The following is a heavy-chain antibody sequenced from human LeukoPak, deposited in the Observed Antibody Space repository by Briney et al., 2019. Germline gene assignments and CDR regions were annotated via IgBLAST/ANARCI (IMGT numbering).Heavy chain of an antibody. CDR2: IYNGGDT. CDR1: GFSVSNNF. V-gene: IGHV3-66*01. J-gene: IGHJ1*01. CDR3: AKGPPSSSAQYFQH. D-gene: IGHD6-6*01. Sequence: PGGSLRLSCAVSGFSVSNNFMSWVRQAPGKGLEWVSVIYNGGDTYYADSVKGRFTISKDNSKNTLFLQMNSLRAEDTAVYYCAKGPPSSSAQYFQHWGQGTLVTVSS.